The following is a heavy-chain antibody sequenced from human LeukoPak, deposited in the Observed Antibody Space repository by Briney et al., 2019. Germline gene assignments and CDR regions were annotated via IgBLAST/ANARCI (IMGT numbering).Heavy chain of an antibody. V-gene: IGHV3-30*02. Sequence: TGGSLRLSCAASGFTFSSYGMHWVRQAPGKGLEWVAFIRYDGSNKYYADSVKGRFTVSRDNSKNTLYLQMNSLRAEDTAVYYCAKDRGSGSYYYYYYYMDVWGKGTTVTISS. CDR1: GFTFSSYG. CDR2: IRYDGSNK. D-gene: IGHD3-10*01. CDR3: AKDRGSGSYYYYYYYMDV. J-gene: IGHJ6*03.